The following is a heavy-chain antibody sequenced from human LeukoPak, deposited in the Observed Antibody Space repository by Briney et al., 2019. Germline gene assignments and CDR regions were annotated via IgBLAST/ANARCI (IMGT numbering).Heavy chain of an antibody. D-gene: IGHD3-16*01. J-gene: IGHJ4*02. V-gene: IGHV4-59*01. CDR2: IYYSGST. CDR1: GGSISSSY. CDR3: AREWGYFDH. Sequence: SETLSLTCTVSGGSISSSYWSGIRQPPGKGLEWIGNIYYSGSTNYNPSLKSRVTISLDTSKNQFSLKLSSVPAADTAVYYCAREWGYFDHWGQGPLVTVSS.